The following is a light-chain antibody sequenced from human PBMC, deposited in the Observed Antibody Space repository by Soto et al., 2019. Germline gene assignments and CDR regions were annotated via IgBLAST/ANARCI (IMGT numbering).Light chain of an antibody. CDR2: EVS. CDR3: SSSTSTTTLWV. V-gene: IGLV2-14*03. Sequence: QSALTQPASVSGSPGQSITISCTGTNSDVGGYNYVSWYQQRPGTAPKLIIYEVSNRPSGVSIRISGSKSGNTASLSISGLQAEDEADYYCSSSTSTTTLWVFGGGTKLTVL. CDR1: NSDVGGYNY. J-gene: IGLJ3*02.